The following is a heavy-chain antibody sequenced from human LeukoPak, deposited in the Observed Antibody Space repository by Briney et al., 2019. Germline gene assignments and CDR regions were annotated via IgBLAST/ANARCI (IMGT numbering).Heavy chain of an antibody. J-gene: IGHJ5*02. Sequence: GGSLRLSRAASGFTFSNYAMHWVRQAPGKGLEYVSGINSNGGSTYYTNSVKGRFTISRDNSKNTVYLQIGSLRAKDMAVYYCARDMYYGSGRHSPWFDPWGQGTLVTVSS. CDR1: GFTFSNYA. CDR3: ARDMYYGSGRHSPWFDP. D-gene: IGHD3-10*01. V-gene: IGHV3-64*01. CDR2: INSNGGST.